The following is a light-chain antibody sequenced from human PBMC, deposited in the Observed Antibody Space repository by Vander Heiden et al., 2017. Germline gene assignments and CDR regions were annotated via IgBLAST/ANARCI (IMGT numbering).Light chain of an antibody. CDR3: QQYNSYSTRT. CDR2: KAS. Sequence: DIQMTQSPSTLPASVGDRVTITCRASQSISSWLAWYQQKPGKAPKLLIYKASSLESGVPSRFSGSGSGTEFTLTISSLQPDDFATYYCQQYNSYSTRTFGQGTKVEIK. CDR1: QSISSW. J-gene: IGKJ1*01. V-gene: IGKV1-5*03.